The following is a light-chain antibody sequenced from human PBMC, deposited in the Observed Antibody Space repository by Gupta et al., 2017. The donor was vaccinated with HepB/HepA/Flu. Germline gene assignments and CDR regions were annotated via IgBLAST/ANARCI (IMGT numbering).Light chain of an antibody. CDR2: RNK. V-gene: IGLV10-54*04. Sequence: QAGLTQPPSVSKGLRQTATLTCTGNSNNVGNQGAAWLQQHQGHPPKVLSYRNKNRPSGISERFSASRSGNTASLTITGLQPDDEADYYCSAWDSSLSAWVFGGGTKLTVL. CDR1: SNNVGNQG. CDR3: SAWDSSLSAWV. J-gene: IGLJ3*02.